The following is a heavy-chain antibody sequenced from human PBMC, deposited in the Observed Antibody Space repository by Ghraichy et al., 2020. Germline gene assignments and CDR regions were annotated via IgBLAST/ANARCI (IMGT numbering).Heavy chain of an antibody. CDR3: ARDIEYWSGYYNGMDV. J-gene: IGHJ6*02. D-gene: IGHD3-3*01. CDR1: GFTFSGYW. V-gene: IGHV3-74*01. CDR2: INTDGSTT. Sequence: GGSLRLSSAASGFTFSGYWMHWVRQAPGKGLVWVSRINTDGSTTTYADSVKGRFTISRDNAKNTLYLQMNSLRAEDTAVYYCARDIEYWSGYYNGMDVWGQGTTVTVSS.